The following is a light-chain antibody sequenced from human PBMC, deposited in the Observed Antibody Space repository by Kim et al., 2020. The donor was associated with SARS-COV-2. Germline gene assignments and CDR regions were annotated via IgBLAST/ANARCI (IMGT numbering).Light chain of an antibody. Sequence: SSELTQDPAVSVDLGQTVRITCQGDSLRTYYTTWFQQKPGQAPIVVFYGKNNRPSGIPDRFSGSSSGNTASLTITATQAGDEADYYCNSRDNNDNVLFGGGTRLTVL. V-gene: IGLV3-19*01. CDR3: NSRDNNDNVL. CDR2: GKN. CDR1: SLRTYY. J-gene: IGLJ2*01.